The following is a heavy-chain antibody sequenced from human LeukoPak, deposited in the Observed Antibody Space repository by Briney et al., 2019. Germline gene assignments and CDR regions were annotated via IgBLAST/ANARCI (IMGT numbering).Heavy chain of an antibody. D-gene: IGHD3-10*02. CDR2: ISSSGSTI. Sequence: GGSLRLSCAAPGFTFSSYEMNWVRQAPGKGLEWVSYISSSGSTIYYADSVKGRFTISRDNARNSLYLQMNSLRAEDTAIYYCAELGITMIGGVWGKGTTVTISS. CDR1: GFTFSSYE. J-gene: IGHJ6*04. V-gene: IGHV3-48*03. CDR3: AELGITMIGGV.